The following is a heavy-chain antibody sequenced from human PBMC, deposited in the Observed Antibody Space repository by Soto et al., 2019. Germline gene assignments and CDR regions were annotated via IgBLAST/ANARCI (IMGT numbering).Heavy chain of an antibody. CDR1: GGSISSSSYY. D-gene: IGHD1-1*01. CDR2: IYYSGST. Sequence: QLQLQESGPGLVKPSETLSLTCTVSGGSISSSSYYWGWIRQPPGKGLEWIGSIYYSGSTYYNPSLKSRVTLSVDTSKNQFSLKLSSVTAADTAVYYCARGSLEEAFDIWGQGTMVTVSS. V-gene: IGHV4-39*01. CDR3: ARGSLEEAFDI. J-gene: IGHJ3*02.